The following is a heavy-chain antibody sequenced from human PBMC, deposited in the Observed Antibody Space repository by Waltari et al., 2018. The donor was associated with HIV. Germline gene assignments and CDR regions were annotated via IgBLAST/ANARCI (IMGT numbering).Heavy chain of an antibody. Sequence: QVQLVESGGGVVQPGRSLRLSCAASGFTFSNHGMHWLRQAPGEGLEWVAVLSYDGSDKYYADSVRGRFTISRDNSKNTLYLQMNNLRAEDTAVYFCARRGVLTYYYTMDVWGQGTTVTVSS. D-gene: IGHD3-10*01. CDR1: GFTFSNHG. CDR2: LSYDGSDK. V-gene: IGHV3-33*05. J-gene: IGHJ6*02. CDR3: ARRGVLTYYYTMDV.